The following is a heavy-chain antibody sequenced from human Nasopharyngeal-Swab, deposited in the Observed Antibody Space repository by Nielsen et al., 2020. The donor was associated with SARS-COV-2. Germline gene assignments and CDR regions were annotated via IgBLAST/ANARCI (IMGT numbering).Heavy chain of an antibody. CDR1: GFTFSAYD. J-gene: IGHJ6*02. CDR3: ASRDCSSTSCFVGLVAGYYYGMDV. V-gene: IGHV3-48*03. D-gene: IGHD2-2*01. CDR2: ISSTGSTI. Sequence: GESLKISCAASGFTFSAYDMNWVRQAPGKGLEWVSYISSTGSTINYADSVKGRVTISRDNAKNSLYLQMNSLRAEDTAVYYCASRDCSSTSCFVGLVAGYYYGMDVWGQGTTVTVSS.